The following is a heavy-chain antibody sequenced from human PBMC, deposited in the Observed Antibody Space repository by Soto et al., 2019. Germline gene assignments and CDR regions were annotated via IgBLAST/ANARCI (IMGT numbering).Heavy chain of an antibody. CDR2: IYYSGST. Sequence: SETLSLTCTVSGGSISSYYWSWIRQPPGKGLEWIGYIYYSGSTNYNPSLKSRVTISVDTSKNQFSLKLSAVTAADTAVYYCARGRRDTGIVGATPWGQGTLVTVSS. CDR3: ARGRRDTGIVGATP. J-gene: IGHJ5*02. CDR1: GGSISSYY. D-gene: IGHD1-26*01. V-gene: IGHV4-59*01.